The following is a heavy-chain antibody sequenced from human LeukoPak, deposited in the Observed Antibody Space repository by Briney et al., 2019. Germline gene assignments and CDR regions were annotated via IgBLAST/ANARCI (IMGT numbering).Heavy chain of an antibody. CDR1: GGSISSSSYY. V-gene: IGHV4-39*01. D-gene: IGHD1-26*01. Sequence: SETLSLTCTVSGGSISSSSYYWGWIRQPPGKGLEWIGSIYYSGSTYYNPSLKSRVTISVDTSKNQFSLKLSSVTAADTAVYYCARRQTNGNFDYWGQGTLVTVSS. CDR2: IYYSGST. CDR3: ARRQTNGNFDY. J-gene: IGHJ4*02.